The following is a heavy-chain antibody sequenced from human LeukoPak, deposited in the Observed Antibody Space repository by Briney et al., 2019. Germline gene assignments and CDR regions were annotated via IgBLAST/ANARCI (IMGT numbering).Heavy chain of an antibody. D-gene: IGHD5-18*01. CDR1: GFTFSSYA. CDR2: ISYDGSNK. Sequence: PGGSLRLSCAASGFTFSSYAMHWVRQAPGKGLEWVTVISYDGSNKYYADSVKGRFTISRDNSKNTLYLQMNSLRAEDTAVYYCAKDRSFVDTVMADYWGQGTLVTVSS. CDR3: AKDRSFVDTVMADY. V-gene: IGHV3-30-3*01. J-gene: IGHJ4*02.